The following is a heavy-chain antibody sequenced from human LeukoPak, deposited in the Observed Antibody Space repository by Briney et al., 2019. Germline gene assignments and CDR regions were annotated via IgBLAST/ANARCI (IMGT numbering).Heavy chain of an antibody. CDR3: ATYARRLDY. J-gene: IGHJ4*02. CDR1: GFTFSSYD. D-gene: IGHD6-6*01. CDR2: ISASGGNT. V-gene: IGHV3-23*01. Sequence: GGSLRLSCAASGFTFSSYDMSWVRQAPGKGPEWVSTISASGGNTYYAESVKGRFTISRDNSKNTLFLQMNSLRAEDTAVYYCATYARRLDYWGQGTLVTVSS.